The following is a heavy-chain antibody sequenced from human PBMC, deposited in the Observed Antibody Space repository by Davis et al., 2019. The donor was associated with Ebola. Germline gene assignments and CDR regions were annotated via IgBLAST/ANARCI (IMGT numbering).Heavy chain of an antibody. J-gene: IGHJ4*02. CDR1: GFIFRNYA. Sequence: PGGSLRLSCAASGFIFRNYAMHWVRQAPGKGLEWVAVVSHRERERFYADSVKGRFTISRDNSENTLYLQMNGLTADDTSVYYCARAVFHEVVDYWGQGTPVTVSS. CDR2: VSHRERER. D-gene: IGHD2-21*01. CDR3: ARAVFHEVVDY. V-gene: IGHV3-30*04.